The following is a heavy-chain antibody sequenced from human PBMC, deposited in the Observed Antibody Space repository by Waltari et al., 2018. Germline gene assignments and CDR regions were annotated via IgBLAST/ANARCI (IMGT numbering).Heavy chain of an antibody. CDR3: ARLVGPPGKIPDYFDH. D-gene: IGHD1-1*01. CDR2: VHYSRTT. J-gene: IGHJ4*02. CDR1: GDSISNYY. Sequence: QVHLQESGPGLVEPSQTLALSCSVSGDSISNYYWSWIRQAPGKGLEWIGSVHYSRTTDYNSSLKTRVTISRDTSRNQFSLRLISVTAADTAVYYCARLVGPPGKIPDYFDHWGQGAPVSVSS. V-gene: IGHV4-59*01.